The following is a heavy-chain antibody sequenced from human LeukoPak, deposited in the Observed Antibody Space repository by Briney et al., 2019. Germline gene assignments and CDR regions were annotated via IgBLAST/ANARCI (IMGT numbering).Heavy chain of an antibody. V-gene: IGHV1-2*02. CDR1: GYTFTDYY. J-gene: IGHJ4*02. Sequence: ASVKVSCKASGYTFTDYYTHWVRQAPGQGLEWMGWINPNSGGTNYAQKFQGRVTMTRDTSISTAYMELSRLTSDDTAVYYCARESILEYGDAIDYWGQGTLVTVSS. D-gene: IGHD4-17*01. CDR2: INPNSGGT. CDR3: ARESILEYGDAIDY.